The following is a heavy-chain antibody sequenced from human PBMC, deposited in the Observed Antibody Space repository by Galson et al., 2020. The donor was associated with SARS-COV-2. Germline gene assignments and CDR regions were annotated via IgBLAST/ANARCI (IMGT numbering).Heavy chain of an antibody. Sequence: GGSLRLSCAASGFTFDDYAMHWVRQAPGKGLEWVSGISWNSGSIGYADSVKGRFTISRDNAKNSLYLQMNSLRAEDTALYYCAKDLRGGFRGHYGAFDIWGQGTMVTVSS. CDR1: GFTFDDYA. V-gene: IGHV3-9*01. CDR3: AKDLRGGFRGHYGAFDI. CDR2: ISWNSGSI. D-gene: IGHD3-10*01. J-gene: IGHJ3*02.